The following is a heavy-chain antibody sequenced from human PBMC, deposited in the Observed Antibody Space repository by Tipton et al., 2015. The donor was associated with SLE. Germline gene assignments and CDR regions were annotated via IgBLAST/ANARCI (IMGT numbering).Heavy chain of an antibody. J-gene: IGHJ3*02. CDR2: IYNSGSG. CDR3: ARSDYYDSSGYYSYAFDI. Sequence: TLSLTCTVSGGSISSHYWSWIRQPPGKGLEWIGYIYNSGSGNYNPSLKSRVTISVDTSKNQFSLKLSSVSAADTAVHYCARSDYYDSSGYYSYAFDIWGQGTMVTVSS. D-gene: IGHD3-22*01. V-gene: IGHV4-59*11. CDR1: GGSISSHY.